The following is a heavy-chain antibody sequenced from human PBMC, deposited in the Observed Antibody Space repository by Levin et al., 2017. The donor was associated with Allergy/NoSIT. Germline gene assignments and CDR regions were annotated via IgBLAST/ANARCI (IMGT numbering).Heavy chain of an antibody. V-gene: IGHV3-9*01. CDR2: ISWNSGSI. D-gene: IGHD6-13*01. CDR1: GFSFNDYT. J-gene: IGHJ4*02. CDR3: ARVTYSSSWYRGDFDY. Sequence: GGSLRLSCAASGFSFNDYTMHWVRQAPGKGLEWVSGISWNSGSIGYADSVKGRFTISRDNAKNSLYLQMNSLRSEDTALYYCARVTYSSSWYRGDFDYWGQGTLVTVSS.